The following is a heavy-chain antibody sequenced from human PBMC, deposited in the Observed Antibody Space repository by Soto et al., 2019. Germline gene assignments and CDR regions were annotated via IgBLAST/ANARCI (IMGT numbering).Heavy chain of an antibody. CDR1: GGTFSSYT. CDR2: IIPILGIA. J-gene: IGHJ4*02. CDR3: ARDGLPRPFDY. V-gene: IGHV1-69*04. Sequence: RASVKVSCKASGGTFSSYTISWVRQAPGQGLEWMGRIIPILGIANYAQKFQGRVTITADKSTSTAYMELSSLRSEDTAVYYCARDGLPRPFDYWGQGTLVTVSS.